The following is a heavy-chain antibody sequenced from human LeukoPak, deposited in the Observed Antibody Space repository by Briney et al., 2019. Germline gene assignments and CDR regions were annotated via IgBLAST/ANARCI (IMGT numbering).Heavy chain of an antibody. CDR2: ISYDGSNK. D-gene: IGHD6-19*01. CDR3: ARDCSSGWACVGY. V-gene: IGHV3-30-3*01. J-gene: IGHJ4*02. CDR1: GFTFSSYV. Sequence: GGSLRLSCAASGFTFSSYVMHWVRQAPGKGLEWVAVISYDGSNKYYADSVKGRFTISRDNSKNTLYLQMNSLRAEDTAVYYCARDCSSGWACVGYWGQGTLVTVSS.